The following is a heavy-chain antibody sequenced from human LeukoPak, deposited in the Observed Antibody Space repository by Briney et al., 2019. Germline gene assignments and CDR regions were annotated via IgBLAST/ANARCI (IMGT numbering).Heavy chain of an antibody. V-gene: IGHV1-69*13. Sequence: ASVKASCKASGGTFSSYAISWVRQAPGQGLEWMGGIIPIFGTANYAQKTQGRVTITADESTSTAYMELSSLRSEDTAVYYCARPQDSSGYLTYYYYGMDVWGQGTTVTVSS. D-gene: IGHD3-22*01. CDR2: IIPIFGTA. J-gene: IGHJ6*02. CDR3: ARPQDSSGYLTYYYYGMDV. CDR1: GGTFSSYA.